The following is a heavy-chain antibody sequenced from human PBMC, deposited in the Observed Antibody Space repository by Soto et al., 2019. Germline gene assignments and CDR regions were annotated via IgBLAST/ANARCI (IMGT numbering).Heavy chain of an antibody. CDR3: SREGGCSGGNCFEKAHFDS. Sequence: PSETLSLTCAVYGGSFSGYYWSWIRQPPGKGLEWIGEINHSGRTSYNPSLKSRVTMSVDTSKNQFSLKLSSVTVADTAVYYCSREGGCSGGNCFEKAHFDSWGQGVLVTVSS. V-gene: IGHV4-34*01. D-gene: IGHD2-15*01. CDR1: GGSFSGYY. J-gene: IGHJ4*02. CDR2: INHSGRT.